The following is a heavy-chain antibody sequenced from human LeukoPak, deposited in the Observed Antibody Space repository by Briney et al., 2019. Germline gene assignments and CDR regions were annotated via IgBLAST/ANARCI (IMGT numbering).Heavy chain of an antibody. CDR3: AREQNVGSGWALDAFDI. Sequence: GASVKVSCKASGGTFSSYAISWVRQAPGQGLEWMGRIIPIFGIANYAQRFQGRVTITADKSTSTAYMELSSLRSEDTAVYYCAREQNVGSGWALDAFDIWGQGTMVTVSS. CDR2: IIPIFGIA. D-gene: IGHD6-19*01. V-gene: IGHV1-69*04. CDR1: GGTFSSYA. J-gene: IGHJ3*02.